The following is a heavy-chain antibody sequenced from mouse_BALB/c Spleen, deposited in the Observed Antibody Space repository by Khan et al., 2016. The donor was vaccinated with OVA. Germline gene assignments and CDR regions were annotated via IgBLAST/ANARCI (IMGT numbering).Heavy chain of an antibody. V-gene: IGHV5-6*01. CDR2: INTGGFYT. CDR3: ARLAYYYNSEGFAY. Sequence: EVELVESGGDLVKPGGSLKLSCAAFGFTFSTFGMSWVRQSPDRRLEWVATINTGGFYTYYSDIVKGRFTISRDNAKSTLYLQMSSLKSEDTAIYYCARLAYYYNSEGFAYWGQGTLVTVSA. D-gene: IGHD1-1*01. CDR1: GFTFSTFG. J-gene: IGHJ3*01.